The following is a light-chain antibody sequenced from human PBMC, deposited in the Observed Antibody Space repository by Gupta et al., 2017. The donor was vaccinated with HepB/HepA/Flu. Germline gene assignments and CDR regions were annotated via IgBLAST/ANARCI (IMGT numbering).Light chain of an antibody. CDR2: KDS. CDR3: QSADSSGTYPYV. V-gene: IGLV3-25*03. CDR1: ALPKQY. Sequence: ELTQPPSVSVSPGQTARITCSGDALPKQYAYWYQQKPGQAPVLVIYKDSERPSGIPERFSGSSSGTTVTLTISGVQAEDEADYYCQSADSSGTYPYVFGTGTKVTVL. J-gene: IGLJ1*01.